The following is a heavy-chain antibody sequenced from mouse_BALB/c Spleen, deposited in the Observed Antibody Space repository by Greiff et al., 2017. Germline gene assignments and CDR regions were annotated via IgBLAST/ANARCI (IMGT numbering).Heavy chain of an antibody. D-gene: IGHD2-10*01. CDR2: ISNLAYSI. Sequence: EVKVVESGGGLVQPGGSRKLSCAASGFTFSDYGMAWVRQAPGKGPEWVAFISNLAYSIYYADTVTGRFTISRENAKNTLYLEMSSLRSEDTAMYYCARDLAYYGNYDYAMDYWGQGTSVTVSS. V-gene: IGHV5-15*02. CDR1: GFTFSDYG. CDR3: ARDLAYYGNYDYAMDY. J-gene: IGHJ4*01.